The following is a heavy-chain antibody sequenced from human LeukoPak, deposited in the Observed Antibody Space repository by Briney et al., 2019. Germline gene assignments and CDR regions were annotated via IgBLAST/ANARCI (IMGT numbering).Heavy chain of an antibody. CDR3: SRDYSIVKTTIFLDY. D-gene: IGHD1-26*01. J-gene: IGHJ4*02. CDR2: IKSKAHGGTT. V-gene: IGHV3-49*03. Sequence: GRSLRLSCTTSGFTFRDHAMSRFRQAPGKGLEWVGLIKSKAHGGTTESAASVKGRFTISRDDAKSIAYLQMNSLKTEDTAVYYCSRDYSIVKTTIFLDYWGQGTLVTVSS. CDR1: GFTFRDHA.